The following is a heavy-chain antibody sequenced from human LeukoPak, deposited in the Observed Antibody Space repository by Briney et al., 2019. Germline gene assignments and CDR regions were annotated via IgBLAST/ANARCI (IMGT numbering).Heavy chain of an antibody. CDR2: INHSGST. Sequence: SETLSLTCAVCGGSFSGYYWSWIRQPPGKGLEWIGEINHSGSTNYNPSLKSRVTISVDTSKNQFSLKLSSVTAADTAVYYCAGGRITMIVVDAFDIWGQGTMVTVSS. V-gene: IGHV4-34*01. D-gene: IGHD3-22*01. CDR1: GGSFSGYY. J-gene: IGHJ3*02. CDR3: AGGRITMIVVDAFDI.